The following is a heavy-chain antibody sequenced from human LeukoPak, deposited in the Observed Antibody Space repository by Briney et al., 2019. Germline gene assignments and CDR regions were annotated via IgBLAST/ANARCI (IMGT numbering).Heavy chain of an antibody. CDR3: ARRERRIQLWLPVDFDY. J-gene: IGHJ4*02. CDR2: INPNSDGT. Sequence: ASVKVSCKASGYTFTGYYMHWVRQAPGQGLEWMGWINPNSDGTNYAQKFQGRVTMTRDTSISTAYMELSRLRSDDTAVYYCARRERRIQLWLPVDFDYWGQGTLVTVSS. V-gene: IGHV1-2*02. D-gene: IGHD5-18*01. CDR1: GYTFTGYY.